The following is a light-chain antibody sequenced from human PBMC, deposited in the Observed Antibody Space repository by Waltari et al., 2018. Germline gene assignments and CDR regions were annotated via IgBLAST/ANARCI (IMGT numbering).Light chain of an antibody. V-gene: IGLV3-21*02. J-gene: IGLJ2*01. CDR2: DDT. Sequence: SYVLTQPPSVSVAPGQTARITCGGRDIGDKRVHWYQHKTGQAPLLVVDDDTDRPSGIPGRISGSNSGYTATLSITRVEAGDEADYYCQVWDSDGDYVVFGGGTKLIVL. CDR1: DIGDKR. CDR3: QVWDSDGDYVV.